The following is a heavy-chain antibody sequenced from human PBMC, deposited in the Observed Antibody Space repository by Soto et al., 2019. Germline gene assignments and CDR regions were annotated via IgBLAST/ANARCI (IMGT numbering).Heavy chain of an antibody. V-gene: IGHV1-2*04. D-gene: IGHD3-3*01. Sequence: ASVKVSCKASGYTFTGYYMHWVRQAPGQGLEWMGWINPNSGGTNYAQKFQGWVTMTRDTSISTAYMELSRLRSDDTAVHYCARENLRHYDFWSGYSRYYYYGMDVWGQGTTVTVSS. J-gene: IGHJ6*02. CDR2: INPNSGGT. CDR1: GYTFTGYY. CDR3: ARENLRHYDFWSGYSRYYYYGMDV.